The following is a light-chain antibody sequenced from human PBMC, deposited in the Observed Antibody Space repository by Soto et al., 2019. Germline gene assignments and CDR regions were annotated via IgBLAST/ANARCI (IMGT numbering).Light chain of an antibody. CDR2: DAS. CDR3: QQRSNWPPLFT. J-gene: IGKJ3*01. Sequence: EIVLTQSPATLSLTPGERATLSCRASQSVSKFLGWYQQKPGQAPRLLIYDASTRATGIPARFSGSGSGTDFTLTISSLEPEDFAIYYCQQRSNWPPLFTFGPGTIVDIK. V-gene: IGKV3-11*01. CDR1: QSVSKF.